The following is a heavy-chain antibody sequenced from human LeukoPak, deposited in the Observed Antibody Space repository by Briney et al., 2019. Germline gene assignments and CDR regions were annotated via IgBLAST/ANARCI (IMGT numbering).Heavy chain of an antibody. CDR1: GYSISIGYY. J-gene: IGHJ6*03. CDR3: ARDEYYYDSSGYATGTHYHYMDG. Sequence: SETLSLTCTVSGYSISIGYYWGWIRQPPGKGLEWIWRIYHSGSTYYTPSLKSRVTTSVDTSKNQCSLKLSSVTAADTAVYYCARDEYYYDSSGYATGTHYHYMDGWGKRATVTVSS. D-gene: IGHD3-22*01. V-gene: IGHV4-38-2*02. CDR2: IYHSGST.